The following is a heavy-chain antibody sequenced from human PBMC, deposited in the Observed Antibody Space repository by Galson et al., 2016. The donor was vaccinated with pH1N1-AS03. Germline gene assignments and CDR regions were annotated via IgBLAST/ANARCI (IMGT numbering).Heavy chain of an antibody. D-gene: IGHD2-2*01. CDR2: ISAYNGNT. CDR3: ARVQYQLLPSDY. V-gene: IGHV1-18*01. CDR1: GYTFTSYG. Sequence: SCKASGYTFTSYGISWVRQAPGQGLEWMGWISAYNGNTNYAQKLQGRVTMTTDTSTSTAYMELRSLRSDDTAVYYGARVQYQLLPSDYWGQGTLVTVSA. J-gene: IGHJ4*02.